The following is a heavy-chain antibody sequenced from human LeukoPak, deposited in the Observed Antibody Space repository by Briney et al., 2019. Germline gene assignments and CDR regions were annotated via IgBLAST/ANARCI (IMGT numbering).Heavy chain of an antibody. CDR2: ISSSGTTI. J-gene: IGHJ4*02. CDR1: GFTFSTYS. CDR3: ARRSYGDYDFDY. V-gene: IGHV3-48*01. Sequence: QPGGSLRLSCAASGFTFSTYSMNWVRQAPGKGPEWVSYISSSGTTISYADSVKGRFTISRDNVKNSLYLQTNSLRAEDTAVYYCARRSYGDYDFDYWGQGILVTVSS. D-gene: IGHD4-17*01.